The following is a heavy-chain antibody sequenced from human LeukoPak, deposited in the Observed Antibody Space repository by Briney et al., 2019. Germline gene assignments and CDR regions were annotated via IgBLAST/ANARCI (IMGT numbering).Heavy chain of an antibody. CDR3: ARDGAATVAGYAFDI. D-gene: IGHD6-19*01. J-gene: IGHJ3*02. CDR1: GGSISSSNW. CDR2: IYHGGST. V-gene: IGHV4-4*02. Sequence: PSGTLSLTCAVSGGSISSSNWWNWVRQPPGKGLEWIGQIYHGGSTNYNPSLKSRVTISVDKSKNQFSLKLISLTAADTAVYYCARDGAATVAGYAFDIWGQGTMVTVSS.